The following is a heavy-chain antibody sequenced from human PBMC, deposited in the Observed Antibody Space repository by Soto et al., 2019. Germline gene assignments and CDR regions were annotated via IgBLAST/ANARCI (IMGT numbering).Heavy chain of an antibody. CDR2: IRSKANSYAT. D-gene: IGHD3-10*01. CDR1: GFTFSGSA. J-gene: IGHJ4*02. V-gene: IGHV3-73*01. Sequence: GGSLRLSCAASGFTFSGSAMHWVRQASGKGLEWVGRIRSKANSYATAYAASVKGRFTISRDDSKNTAYLQMNSLKTEDTAVYYCTRRGEGLDYYGSDFDYWGQGTLVTVSS. CDR3: TRRGEGLDYYGSDFDY.